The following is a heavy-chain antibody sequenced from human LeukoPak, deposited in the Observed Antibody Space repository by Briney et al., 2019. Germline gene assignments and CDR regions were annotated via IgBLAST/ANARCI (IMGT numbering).Heavy chain of an antibody. CDR1: GFTFRSYS. V-gene: IGHV3-48*01. CDR3: VREDSSEDY. D-gene: IGHD6-25*01. CDR2: ISSSSSTI. Sequence: GGSLRLSCAASGFTFRSYSMNWVRQAPGKGLEWVSYISSSSSTIYYADSVKGRFTISRDNAKNSLYLRMTRLRADDTAVYYCVREDSSEDYWGQGTLVTVSS. J-gene: IGHJ4*02.